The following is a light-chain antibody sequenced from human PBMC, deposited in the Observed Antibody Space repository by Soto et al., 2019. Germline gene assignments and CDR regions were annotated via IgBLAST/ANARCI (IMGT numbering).Light chain of an antibody. J-gene: IGKJ4*01. Sequence: EIVLTQSPGTLSLSPGERATLSCRASQSVSSSYLAWYQQKPGQAPRLLIYGPSSRATGIPDRFSGSGSGTDFTLTISRLEPEDFAVYYCQQYGSSLFTFGGGTKVEIK. V-gene: IGKV3-20*01. CDR2: GPS. CDR3: QQYGSSLFT. CDR1: QSVSSSY.